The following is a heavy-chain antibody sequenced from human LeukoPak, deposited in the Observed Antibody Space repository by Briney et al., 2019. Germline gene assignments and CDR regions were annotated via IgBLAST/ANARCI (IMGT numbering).Heavy chain of an antibody. V-gene: IGHV3-43*01. Sequence: GGSLRLSCAASGFTFDAYTIHWVRQAPGKGLEWVSLITWDGSSTYHADSVKGRFTISRDNSKNSLYLQMNSLRTEDTALYYCAKSAGSYFDSSGPFDYWGQGTLVTVSS. CDR3: AKSAGSYFDSSGPFDY. J-gene: IGHJ4*02. CDR2: ITWDGSST. D-gene: IGHD3-22*01. CDR1: GFTFDAYT.